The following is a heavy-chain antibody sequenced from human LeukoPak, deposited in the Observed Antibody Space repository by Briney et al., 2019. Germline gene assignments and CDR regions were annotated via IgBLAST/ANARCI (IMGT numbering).Heavy chain of an antibody. CDR3: ARETYYYDSTRDY. D-gene: IGHD3-22*01. Sequence: SETLSLTCTVSGGSISSSSYYWGWIRQPPGKGLEWIGSIYYSGSTYYNPSLKSRVTISVDTSKNQFSLKLSSVTAADTAVYYCARETYYYDSTRDYWGQGTLVTVSS. V-gene: IGHV4-39*07. CDR1: GGSISSSSYY. J-gene: IGHJ4*02. CDR2: IYYSGST.